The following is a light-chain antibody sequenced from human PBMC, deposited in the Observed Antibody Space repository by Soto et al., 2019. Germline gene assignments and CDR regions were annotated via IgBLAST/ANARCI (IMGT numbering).Light chain of an antibody. Sequence: QSVLTQPASVSGSPGQSITISCTGTSSDVGGYNYVSWYQQHPGKAPKLMIYEVSNRPSGVSNRFSGSKSGNTASLTISGLQAVDEADYYCNSYTNSSAVVFGGGTKVTVL. V-gene: IGLV2-14*01. CDR3: NSYTNSSAVV. J-gene: IGLJ2*01. CDR2: EVS. CDR1: SSDVGGYNY.